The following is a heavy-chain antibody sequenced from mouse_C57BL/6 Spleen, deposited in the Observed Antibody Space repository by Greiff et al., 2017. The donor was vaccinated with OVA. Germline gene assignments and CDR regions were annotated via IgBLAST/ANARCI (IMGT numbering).Heavy chain of an antibody. Sequence: VQLQQPGAELVRPGSSVKLSCKASGYTFTSYWMHWVKQRPIQGLEWIGNIDPSDSETHYNQKFKDKATLTVDKSSSTAYMQLSSLTSEDSAVYYCARGDYGSSPWFAYWGKGTLVTVSA. CDR1: GYTFTSYW. J-gene: IGHJ3*01. V-gene: IGHV1-52*01. CDR3: ARGDYGSSPWFAY. D-gene: IGHD1-1*01. CDR2: IDPSDSET.